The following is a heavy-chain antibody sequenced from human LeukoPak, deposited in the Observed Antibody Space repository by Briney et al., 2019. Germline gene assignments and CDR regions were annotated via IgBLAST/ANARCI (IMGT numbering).Heavy chain of an antibody. D-gene: IGHD2-8*01. J-gene: IGHJ6*03. CDR3: ARGTGYCTNGVCYPRRYYYVDV. CDR1: GGPFSGYH. Sequence: SETLSLTCAVYGGPFSGYHWSWIRQPPGKGLEWIGEINHSGSTNYHPSLKSRVTISVDTSKNQFSLKLSSVPAPETAVYYCARGTGYCTNGVCYPRRYYYVDVWGKGTTVTVSS. V-gene: IGHV4-34*01. CDR2: INHSGST.